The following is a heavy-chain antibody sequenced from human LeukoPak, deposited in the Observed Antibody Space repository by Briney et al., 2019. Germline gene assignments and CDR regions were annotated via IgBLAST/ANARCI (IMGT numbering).Heavy chain of an antibody. CDR2: ISSSGRTI. V-gene: IGHV3-48*03. CDR3: AREGLSGAYRYYGMDV. D-gene: IGHD5-12*01. Sequence: GGSLRLSCAASGFTSSSCEMNWVRQAPGKGLEWVSYISSSGRTIYYADSVKGRFTISRDNAKNSLYLHMGSLRAEDTAVYYCAREGLSGAYRYYGMDVWGQGTTVTVSS. J-gene: IGHJ6*02. CDR1: GFTSSSCE.